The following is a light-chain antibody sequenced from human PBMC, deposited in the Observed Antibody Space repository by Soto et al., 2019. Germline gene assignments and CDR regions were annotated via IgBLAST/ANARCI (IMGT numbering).Light chain of an antibody. CDR3: SSYTTLNTVI. Sequence: QSALTQPTSVSGSPGQSITISCTGTTSDVGGSNFVSWYQQHPGKAPKLMIYEVTYRPSGVSNRFSGSKSGNTASLTISGLQADDEADYYCSSYTTLNTVIFGGGTKLTVL. CDR2: EVT. CDR1: TSDVGGSNF. V-gene: IGLV2-14*01. J-gene: IGLJ2*01.